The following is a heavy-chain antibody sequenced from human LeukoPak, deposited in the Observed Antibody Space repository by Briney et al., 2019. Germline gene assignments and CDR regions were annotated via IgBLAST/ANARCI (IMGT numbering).Heavy chain of an antibody. Sequence: GRSLRLSCAASGFTFSSYGMHWVRQAPGKGLEWVAVIWYDGSNKYYADSVKGRFTISRDNSKNTLYLQMNSLRAKDTAVYYCARATPYYDFWSGYLEYWGQGTLVTVSS. CDR1: GFTFSSYG. V-gene: IGHV3-33*01. CDR3: ARATPYYDFWSGYLEY. D-gene: IGHD3-3*01. CDR2: IWYDGSNK. J-gene: IGHJ4*02.